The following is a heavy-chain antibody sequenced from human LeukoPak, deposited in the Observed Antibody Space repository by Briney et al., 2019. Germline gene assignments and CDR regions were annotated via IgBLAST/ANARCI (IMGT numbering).Heavy chain of an antibody. CDR2: IYTSGST. Sequence: SETLSLTCTVSGGSISSGSYYWSWIRQPAGKGLEWIGRIYTSGSTNYNPSLKSRVTISVDTSKNQFSLKLSSVTAADTAVYYCARGGKDGYKWGYYFDYWGQGTLVTVSS. J-gene: IGHJ4*02. CDR3: ARGGKDGYKWGYYFDY. CDR1: GGSISSGSYY. V-gene: IGHV4-61*02. D-gene: IGHD5-24*01.